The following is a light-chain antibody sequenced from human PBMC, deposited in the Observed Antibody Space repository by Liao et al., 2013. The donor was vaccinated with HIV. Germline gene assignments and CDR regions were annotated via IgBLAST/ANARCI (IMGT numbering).Light chain of an antibody. CDR2: QDS. Sequence: SYVLTQSPSVSVSPGQTATIACSGDKLGNKFTTWYQQRPGQSPVLVMYQDSKRPSGISERFSASTSGNTATLTITGTQAMDEADYYCQSWDSSADVMFGGGTKLTVL. CDR1: KLGNKF. CDR3: QSWDSSADVM. J-gene: IGLJ3*02. V-gene: IGLV3-1*01.